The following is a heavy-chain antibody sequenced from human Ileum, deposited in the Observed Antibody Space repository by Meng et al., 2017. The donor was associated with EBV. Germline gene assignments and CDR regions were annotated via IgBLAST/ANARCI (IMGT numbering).Heavy chain of an antibody. CDR3: ARGGWSLDY. J-gene: IGHJ4*02. Sequence: QGRLRGAGPGLVKPSETLSLPCTVSGGSISSYYWSWIRQPPGKGLEWIGYIYYSGSTNYNPSLKSRVTISVDTSKNQFSLNLSSVTAADTAVYYCARGGWSLDYWGQGTLVTVSS. V-gene: IGHV4-59*08. D-gene: IGHD2-15*01. CDR1: GGSISSYY. CDR2: IYYSGST.